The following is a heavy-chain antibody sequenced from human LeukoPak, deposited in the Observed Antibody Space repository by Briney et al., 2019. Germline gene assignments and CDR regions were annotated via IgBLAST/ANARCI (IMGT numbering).Heavy chain of an antibody. CDR1: GFTFSSYA. D-gene: IGHD3-3*01. V-gene: IGHV3-23*01. CDR2: ISGSGGST. J-gene: IGHJ4*02. CDR3: AKPQARYYDFWSGTNYFDY. Sequence: PGGSLRLSCAASGFTFSSYAMSWVRQAPGKGLEWGSAISGSGGSTYYADSVKGRFTISRDNSKNTLYLQMNSLRAEDTALYYCAKPQARYYDFWSGTNYFDYWGQGTLVTVSS.